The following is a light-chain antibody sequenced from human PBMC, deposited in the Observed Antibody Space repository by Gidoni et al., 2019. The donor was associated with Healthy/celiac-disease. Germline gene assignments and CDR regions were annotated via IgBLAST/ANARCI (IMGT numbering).Light chain of an antibody. Sequence: LVLTQSPATLSLSPGERPTLSCRTTQSVSRYLAWCQQNPGQAPRLLLYGASNKATGIPARFPGSVCGTDFTITITLIVPGDFAVYYSQQRSNWQFTFGHGTKVDIK. V-gene: IGKV3-11*01. CDR3: QQRSNWQFT. J-gene: IGKJ3*01. CDR2: GAS. CDR1: QSVSRY.